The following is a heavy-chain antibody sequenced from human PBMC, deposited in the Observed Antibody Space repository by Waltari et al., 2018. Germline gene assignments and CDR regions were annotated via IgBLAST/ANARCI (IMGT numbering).Heavy chain of an antibody. CDR3: ASYSSGWPYYFDY. CDR1: GGSISSYY. V-gene: IGHV4-59*01. D-gene: IGHD6-19*01. J-gene: IGHJ4*02. CDR2: IYYSGST. Sequence: QVQLQESGPGLVKPSETLSLTCTVSGGSISSYYWSWIRQPPGKGLEWSGYIYYSGSTNYNPSLKSRVTISVDTSKNQFSLKLSSVTAADTAVYYCASYSSGWPYYFDYWGQGTLVTVSS.